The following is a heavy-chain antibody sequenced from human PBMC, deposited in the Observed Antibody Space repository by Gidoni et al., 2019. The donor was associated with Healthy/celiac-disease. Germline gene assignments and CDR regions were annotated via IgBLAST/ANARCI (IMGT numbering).Heavy chain of an antibody. D-gene: IGHD3-3*01. Sequence: EVQLVESGGGLVQPGGSLRLSCAASGFTFSSYEMNWVRQAPGKGLEWGSYISSSGSTIYYADSVKGRLTISRDNAKNSLYLQMNSLRAEDTAVYYCASGNYYDLWSGYYALGFGDYWGQGTLVTVSS. CDR3: ASGNYYDLWSGYYALGFGDY. V-gene: IGHV3-48*03. CDR2: ISSSGSTI. CDR1: GFTFSSYE. J-gene: IGHJ4*02.